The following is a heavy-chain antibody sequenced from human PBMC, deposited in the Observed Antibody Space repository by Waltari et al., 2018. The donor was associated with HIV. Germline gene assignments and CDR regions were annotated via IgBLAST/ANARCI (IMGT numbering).Heavy chain of an antibody. CDR3: AKLRSGIYDWFDP. Sequence: EVQLVQSGAEVKKPGESLRISCKGSGYSFTSYWISWVRQLPGKGLEWMGRIYPSDSYTNYSPSFQGHVTISADKSISTAYLQWSSLKASDTAMYYCAKLRSGIYDWFDPWGQGTLVTVSS. CDR2: IYPSDSYT. D-gene: IGHD3-10*01. J-gene: IGHJ5*02. CDR1: GYSFTSYW. V-gene: IGHV5-10-1*01.